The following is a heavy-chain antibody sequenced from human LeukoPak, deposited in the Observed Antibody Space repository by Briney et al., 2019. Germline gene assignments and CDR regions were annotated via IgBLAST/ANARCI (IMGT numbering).Heavy chain of an antibody. CDR1: GFTFSSSW. D-gene: IGHD3-9*01. Sequence: GGSLSLSCAASGFTFSSSWMHWVRQAPGKGLVWVSRINSDESTTTYADSVKGRFTISRDNAKNTLYLQMNSLRAEDTAVYYCARGNTLRYYDYWGQGTLVTVSS. CDR3: ARGNTLRYYDY. CDR2: INSDESTT. V-gene: IGHV3-74*01. J-gene: IGHJ4*02.